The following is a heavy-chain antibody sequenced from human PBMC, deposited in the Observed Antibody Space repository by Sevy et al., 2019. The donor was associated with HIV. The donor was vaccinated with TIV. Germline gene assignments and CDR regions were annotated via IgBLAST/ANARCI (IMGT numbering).Heavy chain of an antibody. D-gene: IGHD3-3*01. J-gene: IGHJ5*02. Sequence: GGFLRLSCAASGYTFNNAWMSWVRQAPGKGLEWLGRIKSKTDGGSAEYASPVKGRFTISRDDSKSTLYLQMNRLRSEDTGVYYCTGATVFGATWFDPWGQGALVTVSS. CDR1: GYTFNNAW. V-gene: IGHV3-15*01. CDR2: IKSKTDGGSA. CDR3: TGATVFGATWFDP.